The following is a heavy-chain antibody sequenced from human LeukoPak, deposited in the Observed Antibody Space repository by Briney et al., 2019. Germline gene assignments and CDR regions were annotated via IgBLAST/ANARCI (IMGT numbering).Heavy chain of an antibody. CDR2: ITPIFRTP. CDR3: ARDLGYCTNGVCHTRFDY. V-gene: IGHV1-69*13. Sequence: SVKVSCKASGGTFSSTTINWVRQAPGQGLEWMGGITPIFRTPNYAQKFQGRVTITAVESMSTAYMELSSLRSEDTAVYYCARDLGYCTNGVCHTRFDYWGQGTLVAVSS. J-gene: IGHJ4*02. D-gene: IGHD2-8*01. CDR1: GGTFSSTT.